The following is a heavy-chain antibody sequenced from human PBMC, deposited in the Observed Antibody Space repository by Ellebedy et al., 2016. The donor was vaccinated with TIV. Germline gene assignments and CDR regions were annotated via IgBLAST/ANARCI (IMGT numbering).Heavy chain of an antibody. CDR2: LNPSTGGT. D-gene: IGHD6-6*01. J-gene: IGHJ5*02. CDR3: ARDRYSSSSSRANWFDP. V-gene: IGHV1-46*01. CDR1: GYTFTTYY. Sequence: ASVTVSCKASGYTFTTYYIHWVRQAPGQGLEWVGTLNPSTGGTNYAQKFQGRVTMTTDTFTNTAYMELRSLRSDDTAVYYCARDRYSSSSSRANWFDPWGQGTLVTVSS.